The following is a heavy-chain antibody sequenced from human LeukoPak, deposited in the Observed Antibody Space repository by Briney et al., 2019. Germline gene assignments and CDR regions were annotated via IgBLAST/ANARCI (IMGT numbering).Heavy chain of an antibody. CDR1: GFTSNKAW. V-gene: IGHV3-15*01. D-gene: IGHD3-10*01. CDR2: IKSKTDDGTT. J-gene: IGHJ4*02. CDR3: TGSFGELSFFAH. Sequence: GGSLRLSCAASGFTSNKAWMSWVRQAPGKGLEWVGRIKSKTDDGTTDYAAPVKGRFTISRDDSKSIAYLQVNSLKTEDTAVYYCTGSFGELSFFAHWGQGTLVTVSS.